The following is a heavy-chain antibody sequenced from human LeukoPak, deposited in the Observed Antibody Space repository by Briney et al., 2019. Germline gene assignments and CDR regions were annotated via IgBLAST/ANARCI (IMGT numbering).Heavy chain of an antibody. V-gene: IGHV1-46*03. J-gene: IGHJ5*02. CDR2: INPSGGST. CDR1: GYTFTSHY. Sequence: GASVKVSCKASGYTFTSHYMHWVRQAPGQGLEWMGIINPSGGSTSYAQKFQGRVTMTRDTSTSTVYMELSSLRSEDTAVYYCARHPGVGATTPSWFDPWGQGTLVTVSS. D-gene: IGHD1-26*01. CDR3: ARHPGVGATTPSWFDP.